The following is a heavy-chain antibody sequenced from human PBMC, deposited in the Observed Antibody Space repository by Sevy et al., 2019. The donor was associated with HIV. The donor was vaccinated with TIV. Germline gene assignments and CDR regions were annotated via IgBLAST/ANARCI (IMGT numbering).Heavy chain of an antibody. Sequence: SETLSLTCTVSGGSVSSGSYYWSWIRQPPGKGLEWIGYIYYSGSTNYNPSLKSRVTISVDTSQNQFSLKLSSVTAADTAVYYCARDVYCSSTSCYQSYYYYGMDVWGQGTTVTVSS. D-gene: IGHD2-2*01. CDR3: ARDVYCSSTSCYQSYYYYGMDV. CDR1: GGSVSSGSYY. CDR2: IYYSGST. J-gene: IGHJ6*02. V-gene: IGHV4-61*01.